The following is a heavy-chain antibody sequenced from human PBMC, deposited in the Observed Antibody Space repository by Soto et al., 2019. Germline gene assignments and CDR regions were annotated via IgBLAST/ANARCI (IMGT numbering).Heavy chain of an antibody. J-gene: IGHJ6*02. CDR2: IIPIFGTA. Sequence: VQLVQSGAEVKKPGSSVKVSCKASGGTFSSYAISWVRQAPGQGLEWMGGIIPIFGTANYAQKFQGRVTITADESTSTAYMELSSLRSEDTAVYYCASPAAAGHSYYYYYGMDVWGQGTTVTVSS. CDR3: ASPAAAGHSYYYYYGMDV. V-gene: IGHV1-69*01. D-gene: IGHD6-13*01. CDR1: GGTFSSYA.